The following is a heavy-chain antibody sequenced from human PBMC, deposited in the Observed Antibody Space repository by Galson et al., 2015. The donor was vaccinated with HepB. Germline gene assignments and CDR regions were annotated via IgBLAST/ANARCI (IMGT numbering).Heavy chain of an antibody. D-gene: IGHD6-13*01. V-gene: IGHV3-30*03. CDR3: ARVVGLAEIGMSGWSPD. CDR1: GIIFNSYA. CDR2: ISYDGSKK. J-gene: IGHJ4*02. Sequence: SLRLSCAVSGIIFNSYAMDWVRQAPGKGLEWVAFISYDGSKKHYADSVKGRFTISRDNSKNTLFLQMNNMTGEDTGVYYCARVVGLAEIGMSGWSPDWGQRTLVIVSS.